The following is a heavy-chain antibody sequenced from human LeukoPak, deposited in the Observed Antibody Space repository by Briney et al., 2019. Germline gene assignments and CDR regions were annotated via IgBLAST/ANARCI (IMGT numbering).Heavy chain of an antibody. V-gene: IGHV3-23*01. CDR3: AKDPGYSSGWRDY. D-gene: IGHD6-19*01. Sequence: GGSLRLSCAASGFTFSSYAMGWVRQAPGKGLEWVSDITISGGTTHFYSDSVKGRFTISRDNSKNTLYLQMNSLRAEDTAVYYCAKDPGYSSGWRDYWGQGTLVTVSS. CDR2: ITISGGTT. J-gene: IGHJ4*02. CDR1: GFTFSSYA.